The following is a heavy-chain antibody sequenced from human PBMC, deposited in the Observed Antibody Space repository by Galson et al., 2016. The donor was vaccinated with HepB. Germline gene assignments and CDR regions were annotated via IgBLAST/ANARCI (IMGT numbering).Heavy chain of an antibody. CDR3: ARDPLVSSGF. CDR2: IWFDGIHK. Sequence: SLRLSCAASEFTLSNYGMHWVRQAPGKGLEWLAVIWFDGIHKYFADSVKGRFTISRDNSKNTLYLQMNDLRDEDTAVYYCARDPLVSSGFWGQGTRVTVSS. D-gene: IGHD6-19*01. CDR1: EFTLSNYG. J-gene: IGHJ4*02. V-gene: IGHV3-33*01.